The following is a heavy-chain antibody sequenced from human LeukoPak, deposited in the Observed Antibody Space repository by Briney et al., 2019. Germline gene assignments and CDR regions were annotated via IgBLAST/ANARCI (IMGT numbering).Heavy chain of an antibody. CDR1: GFTFSTYG. J-gene: IGHJ4*02. D-gene: IGHD3-22*01. V-gene: IGHV3-48*01. CDR3: ARVATYYDESGYFRAIDY. Sequence: GGSLRLSCAASGFTFSTYGMNWVRQAPGKGLEWVSYIGSATSNIYYADSVKGRFTISRDNAQNSLYLQMNSLRAEDTAVYYCARVATYYDESGYFRAIDYWGQGTLVTVSS. CDR2: IGSATSNI.